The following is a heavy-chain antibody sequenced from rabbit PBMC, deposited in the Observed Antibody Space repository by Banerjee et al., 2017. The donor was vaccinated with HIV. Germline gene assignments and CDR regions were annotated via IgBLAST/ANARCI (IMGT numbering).Heavy chain of an antibody. V-gene: IGHV1S45*01. J-gene: IGHJ4*01. CDR1: GFSFTNNYV. Sequence: QEQLEESGGDLVKPEGSLTLTCTASGFSFTNNYVMCWVRQAPGKGLEWIACIYAASGGSTYYASWAIGRFTISKTSSTTVTLQMTSLTAADTATYFCARWGGYAGFNLWGQGTLVTVS. D-gene: IGHD4-2*01. CDR2: IYAASGGST. CDR3: ARWGGYAGFNL.